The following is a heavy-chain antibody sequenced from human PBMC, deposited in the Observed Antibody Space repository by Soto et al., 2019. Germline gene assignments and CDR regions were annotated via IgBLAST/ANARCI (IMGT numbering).Heavy chain of an antibody. J-gene: IGHJ4*02. CDR1: GYSISSGYY. CDR2: IYHSGST. D-gene: IGHD2-21*01. V-gene: IGHV4-38-2*01. Sequence: SETLSLTCAVSGYSISSGYYWGWVRQPPGKGLEWIGSIYHSGSTYYNLSLKSRVTISVDTSRNQFSLRLSSVTAADTAVYYCARRVIAYTGFDYWGQGALVTVSS. CDR3: ARRVIAYTGFDY.